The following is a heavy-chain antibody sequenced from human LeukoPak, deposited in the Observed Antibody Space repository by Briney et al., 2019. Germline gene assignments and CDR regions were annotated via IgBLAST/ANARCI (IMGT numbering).Heavy chain of an antibody. CDR3: AREGEGTEPYNWFDP. V-gene: IGHV1-18*01. CDR2: ISVYNGNT. Sequence: ASVKVSCKASGYTFGTYGISWVRQAPGQGLEWMGWISVYNGNTNYAPKLQGRVTMTTDTSTSTAYMELRSLRSDDTAVYYCAREGEGTEPYNWFDPWAREPWSPSPQ. D-gene: IGHD1-7*01. J-gene: IGHJ5*02. CDR1: GYTFGTYG.